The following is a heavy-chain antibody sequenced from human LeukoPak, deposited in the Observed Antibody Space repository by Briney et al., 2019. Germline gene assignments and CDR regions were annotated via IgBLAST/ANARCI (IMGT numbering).Heavy chain of an antibody. CDR3: ARVHYDSSGYQYHFDY. V-gene: IGHV3-30-3*01. CDR1: GFTFSSYA. D-gene: IGHD3-22*01. Sequence: GGSLRLSCAASGFTFSSYAMHWVRQAPGKGLEWVAVISYDGSNKYYADSVKGRFTISRDNSKNTLYLQMNSLRAEDTAVYYCARVHYDSSGYQYHFDYWGQGTLVTVSS. CDR2: ISYDGSNK. J-gene: IGHJ4*02.